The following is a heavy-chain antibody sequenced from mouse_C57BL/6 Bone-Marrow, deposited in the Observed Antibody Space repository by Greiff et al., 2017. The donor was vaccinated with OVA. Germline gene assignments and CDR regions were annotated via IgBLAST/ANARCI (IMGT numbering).Heavy chain of an antibody. CDR1: GYAFSSYW. Sequence: QVQLKQSGAELVKPGASVKISCKASGYAFSSYWMNWVKQRPGKGLEWIGQIYPGDGDTNYNGKFKGKATLTADKSSSTAYMQLSSLTSEDSAVYFCARWAMGRRDGYYAMDYWGQGTSVTVSS. D-gene: IGHD3-3*01. CDR3: ARWAMGRRDGYYAMDY. V-gene: IGHV1-80*01. J-gene: IGHJ4*01. CDR2: IYPGDGDT.